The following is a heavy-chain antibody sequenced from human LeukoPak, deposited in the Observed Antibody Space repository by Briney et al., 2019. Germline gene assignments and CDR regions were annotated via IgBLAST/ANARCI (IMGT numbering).Heavy chain of an antibody. D-gene: IGHD6-6*01. Sequence: PSETLSLTCTVSGGSISSHYWSWIRQPPGKGLEWIGSIYHSGSTYYNPSLKSRVTISVDTSKNQFSLKLSSVTAADTAVYYCARDRASSGVAARWFDPWGQGTLVTVSS. J-gene: IGHJ5*02. V-gene: IGHV4-38-2*02. CDR2: IYHSGST. CDR1: GGSISSHY. CDR3: ARDRASSGVAARWFDP.